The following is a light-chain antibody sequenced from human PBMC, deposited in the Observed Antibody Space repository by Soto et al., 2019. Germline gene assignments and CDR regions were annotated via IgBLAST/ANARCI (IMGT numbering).Light chain of an antibody. J-gene: IGKJ2*01. CDR2: GAS. CDR3: QQYGSSRDT. V-gene: IGKV3-20*01. CDR1: QSVAGNS. Sequence: EIVLTQSPVTLSLSPGERATLSCRASQSVAGNSLAWYRHKPGQAPKLVIYGASSRSAGVPDRFVGSGSGTDFTLTISRLEPEDFAVYYCQQYGSSRDTFGQGNKMEIK.